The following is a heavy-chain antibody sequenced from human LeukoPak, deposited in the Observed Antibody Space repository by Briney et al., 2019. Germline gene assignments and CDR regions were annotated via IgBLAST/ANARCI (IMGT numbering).Heavy chain of an antibody. V-gene: IGHV4-34*01. Sequence: GSLRLSCAASGFTFSSYSMNWIRQPPGKGLEWIGEINHSGSTNYNPSLKSRVTTSVDTSKKQFSLKLSSVTAADTAVYYCARGQSSVVTDIPYYFDYWGRGTVVTVSS. CDR2: INHSGST. CDR1: GFTFSSYS. D-gene: IGHD2-21*02. CDR3: ARGQSSVVTDIPYYFDY. J-gene: IGHJ4*02.